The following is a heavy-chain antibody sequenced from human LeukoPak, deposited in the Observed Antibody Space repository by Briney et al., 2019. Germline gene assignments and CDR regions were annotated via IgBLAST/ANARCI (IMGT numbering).Heavy chain of an antibody. CDR1: GGSISSSSYY. V-gene: IGHV4-39*02. CDR3: AREAQQQLGPNFDY. Sequence: PSETLSLTCTVSGGSISSSSYYWGWIRQPPGKGLEWIGSIYYSGSTYYSPSLKSRVTISVDTSKNQFSLKLSSVTAADTAVYCCAREAQQQLGPNFDYWGQGTLVTVSS. D-gene: IGHD6-13*01. J-gene: IGHJ4*02. CDR2: IYYSGST.